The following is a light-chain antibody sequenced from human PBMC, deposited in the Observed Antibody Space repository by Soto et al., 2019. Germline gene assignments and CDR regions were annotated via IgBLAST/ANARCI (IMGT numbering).Light chain of an antibody. CDR3: ASYTSRSTLV. CDR1: SSDVGGYDF. J-gene: IGLJ1*01. V-gene: IGLV2-14*03. Sequence: QSVLTQPASVSGSPGQSITISCTGSSSDVGGYDFVSWYQHHPGKAPRLMIFDVSNRPSAVSNRFSGSKSGNTASLTISGLQGEDEGDYYCASYTSRSTLVFGTGTKLTVL. CDR2: DVS.